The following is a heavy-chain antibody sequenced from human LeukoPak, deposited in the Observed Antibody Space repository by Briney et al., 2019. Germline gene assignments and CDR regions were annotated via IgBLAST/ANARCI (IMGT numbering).Heavy chain of an antibody. CDR3: ARGNVDYYDSSGYPIPLDY. CDR1: GYTFTSYD. J-gene: IGHJ4*02. V-gene: IGHV1-8*01. D-gene: IGHD3-22*01. Sequence: PEASVKVSCKASGYTFTSYDINWVRQATGQGLEWMGWMNPNSGNTGYAQKFQGRVTMTRNTSISTAYMELSSLRSEDTAMYYCARGNVDYYDSSGYPIPLDYWGQGTLVTVSS. CDR2: MNPNSGNT.